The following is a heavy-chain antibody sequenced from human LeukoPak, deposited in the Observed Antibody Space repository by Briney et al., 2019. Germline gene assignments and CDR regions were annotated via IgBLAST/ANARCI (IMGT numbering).Heavy chain of an antibody. J-gene: IGHJ4*02. CDR1: GFTFSNAW. CDR2: IKSKTDGGTT. CDR3: TSETSYDVLTGSN. V-gene: IGHV3-15*01. Sequence: GGSLRLSCAASGFTFSNAWMSWVRQAPGKGLEWVGRIKSKTDGGTTDYAAPVKGRFTISRDDSKNTLYLQMNSLKTEDTAVYYCTSETSYDVLTGSNWGQGTLVTVSS. D-gene: IGHD3-9*01.